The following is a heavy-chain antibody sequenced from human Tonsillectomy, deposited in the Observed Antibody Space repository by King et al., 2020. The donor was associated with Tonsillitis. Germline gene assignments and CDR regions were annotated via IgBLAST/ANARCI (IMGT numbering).Heavy chain of an antibody. J-gene: IGHJ4*02. CDR3: ARDKESGSFYGYFEN. V-gene: IGHV3-30-3*01. D-gene: IGHD1-26*01. Sequence: HVQLVESGGGVVQPGRSLRLSCAASGFTFSSYSIHWGRRAPGMGLEWVAVMSYDGSSKHYADSVKGRFTISRENSKNTVYLQMNSLRDEDTAVYYCARDKESGSFYGYFENWGQGALVTVSS. CDR2: MSYDGSSK. CDR1: GFTFSSYS.